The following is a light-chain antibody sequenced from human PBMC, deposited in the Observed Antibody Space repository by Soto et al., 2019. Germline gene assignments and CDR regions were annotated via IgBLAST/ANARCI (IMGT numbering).Light chain of an antibody. V-gene: IGLV8-61*01. CDR2: NTN. J-gene: IGLJ3*02. CDR1: SGSVSANYY. Sequence: QTVVTQEASLSVSPGTTVTLTCGLSSGSVSANYYPSWYQQTPVQAPRTLIYNTNTPSSGVPDRFSGSILGNKAALTIAGAQADDESDYYCVLYMGSGIWVFGGGTKLTVL. CDR3: VLYMGSGIWV.